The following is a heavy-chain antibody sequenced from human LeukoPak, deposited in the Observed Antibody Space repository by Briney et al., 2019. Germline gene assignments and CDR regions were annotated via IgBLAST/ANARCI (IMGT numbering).Heavy chain of an antibody. D-gene: IGHD3-22*01. CDR1: GFTFSNYA. CDR3: AKVSGIYSSGSPDAFDI. V-gene: IGHV3-23*01. Sequence: GGSLRLSCAASGFTFSNYAMSWVRQAPGKGLECVSGISGSGGSTYYADSVKGRFTVSRDNSKNTLYLQMNSLRPEDTAVYYCAKVSGIYSSGSPDAFDIWGQGTMVTVSS. CDR2: ISGSGGST. J-gene: IGHJ3*02.